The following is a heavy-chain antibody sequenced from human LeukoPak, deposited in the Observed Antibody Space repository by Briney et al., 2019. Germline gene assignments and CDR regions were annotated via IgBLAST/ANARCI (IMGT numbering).Heavy chain of an antibody. CDR2: IKQDGGEK. CDR1: GSTFSSYW. J-gene: IGHJ4*02. V-gene: IGHV3-7*01. CDR3: ARDRYISRSWGYDFDY. Sequence: SGGSLRLSCEASGSTFSSYWMSWVRQAPGKGLEWVANIKQDGGEKYYVDSVKGRFTISRDNAKNSLYLQMNSLRAEDTAVYYCARDRYISRSWGYDFDYWGQGTLVTVSS. D-gene: IGHD6-13*01.